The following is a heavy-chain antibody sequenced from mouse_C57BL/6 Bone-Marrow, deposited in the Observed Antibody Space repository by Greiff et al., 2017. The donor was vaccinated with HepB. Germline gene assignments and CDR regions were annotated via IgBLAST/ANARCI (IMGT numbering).Heavy chain of an antibody. D-gene: IGHD1-1*01. CDR1: GYTFTSYG. CDR2: IYPRSGNT. J-gene: IGHJ1*03. V-gene: IGHV1-81*01. CDR3: ASPPYYGSSYWYFDV. Sequence: ESGAELARPGASVKLSCKASGYTFTSYGISWVKQRTGQGLEWIGEIYPRSGNTYYNEKFKGKATLTADKSSSTAYMDLRSLTSEDSAVYFCASPPYYGSSYWYFDVWGTGTTVTVSS.